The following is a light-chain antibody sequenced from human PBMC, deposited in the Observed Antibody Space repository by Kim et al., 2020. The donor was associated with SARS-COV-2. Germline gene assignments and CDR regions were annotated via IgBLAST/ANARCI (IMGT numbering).Light chain of an antibody. CDR1: QLGDKY. CDR3: PAWDTTVV. V-gene: IGLV3-1*01. CDR2: QDK. Sequence: SYELTQPPSVSVSPGQTASITCSGDQLGDKYVCWYQQRPGQSPVLVIYQDKNRPSGIPERFSGSNSGNTATLTISGTQAMDEADYYCPAWDTTVVFGGGT. J-gene: IGLJ2*01.